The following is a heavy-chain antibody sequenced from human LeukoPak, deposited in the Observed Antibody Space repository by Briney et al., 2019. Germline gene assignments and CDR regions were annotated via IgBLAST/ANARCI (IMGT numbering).Heavy chain of an antibody. CDR2: IGTAGDT. J-gene: IGHJ4*02. CDR3: ARASYYYGSGSYYFDY. CDR1: GFTFSSYD. V-gene: IGHV3-13*04. D-gene: IGHD3-10*01. Sequence: GGSLRLSCAASGFTFSSYDMHWVRQATGKGLEWVSAIGTAGDTYYPRSVKGRFTISREDAKNSFYLQMNSLRAGDTAVYYCARASYYYGSGSYYFDYWGQGTLVTVSS.